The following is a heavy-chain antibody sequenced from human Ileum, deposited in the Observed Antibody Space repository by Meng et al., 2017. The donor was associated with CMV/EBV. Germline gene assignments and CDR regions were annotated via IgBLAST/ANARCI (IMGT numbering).Heavy chain of an antibody. CDR1: GGSITSGNYY. D-gene: IGHD2-15*01. CDR2: IYYSGSP. V-gene: IGHV4-30-4*08. Sequence: QGQLQGPGPGLGKPSQTLSLTGTVSGGSITSGNYYWSWIRQPPGRGLEWIGYIYYSGSPYYKPSLKSRVTISLDTSKNQFSLNLRSVTATDSAVYYCVRQVVAASFDYWGQGALVTVSS. CDR3: VRQVVAASFDY. J-gene: IGHJ4*02.